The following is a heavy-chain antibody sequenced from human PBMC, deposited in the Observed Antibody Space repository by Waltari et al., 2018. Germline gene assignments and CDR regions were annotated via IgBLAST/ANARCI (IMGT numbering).Heavy chain of an antibody. V-gene: IGHV1-69*12. CDR1: GGTFSKYA. J-gene: IGHJ4*02. CDR2: NIPVSGTP. D-gene: IGHD5-18*01. Sequence: QVQLVQSGAEVKKPGSSMKVSCKTSGGTFSKYAISWVRQAPGQGLEWMGGNIPVSGTPNYAQKFQGRVTITADESTSTVFMELSSLRSEDTAIYYCAREGPRGYSFGYFDYWGQGTLVTVSS. CDR3: AREGPRGYSFGYFDY.